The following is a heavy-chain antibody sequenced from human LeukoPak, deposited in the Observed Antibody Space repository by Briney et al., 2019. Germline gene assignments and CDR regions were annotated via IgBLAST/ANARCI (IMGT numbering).Heavy chain of an antibody. CDR1: GDSVSSNSAA. V-gene: IGHV6-1*01. CDR2: TYYRSKWYN. D-gene: IGHD1-26*01. Sequence: SQTLSLTCAISGDSVSSNSAAWNWIRQSPSRGLEWLGRTYYRSKWYNDYAVSVKSRITINPDTSKNQFSLQLNSVTPEDTAVYYCARVTWELLLSKPLYYYYGMDVWGQGTTVTVSS. CDR3: ARVTWELLLSKPLYYYYGMDV. J-gene: IGHJ6*02.